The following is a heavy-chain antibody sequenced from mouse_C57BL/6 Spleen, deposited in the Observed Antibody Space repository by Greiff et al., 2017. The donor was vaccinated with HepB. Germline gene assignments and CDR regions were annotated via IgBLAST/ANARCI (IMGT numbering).Heavy chain of an antibody. CDR2: INPNNGGT. D-gene: IGHD2-5*01. J-gene: IGHJ2*01. CDR3: AREVYCSKRYYFDY. V-gene: IGHV1-22*01. CDR1: GYTFTDYH. Sequence: EVQLQQSGPELVKPGASVKMSCKASGYTFTDYHMHWVKQSHGKSLEWIGYINPNNGGTSYNQKFKGKSTLTVNNSSSTAYMELRSLTSEDSAGYYCAREVYCSKRYYFDYWGQGTTLTVSS.